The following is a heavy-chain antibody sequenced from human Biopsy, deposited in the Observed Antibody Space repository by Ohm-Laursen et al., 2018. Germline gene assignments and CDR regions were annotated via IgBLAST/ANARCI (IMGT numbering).Heavy chain of an antibody. Sequence: SLRLSCAASGITVNDHYMSRVRQAPGKGLEWVSSLHDRGVTYYADSVKGRFTISGDNSKNTLYLQMNGLRAEDTAVYFCQGGHLPPGQFYGVDAWGQGTTVTVS. CDR1: GITVNDHY. CDR2: LHDRGVT. V-gene: IGHV3-53*01. CDR3: QGGHLPPGQFYGVDA. J-gene: IGHJ6*02. D-gene: IGHD3-16*01.